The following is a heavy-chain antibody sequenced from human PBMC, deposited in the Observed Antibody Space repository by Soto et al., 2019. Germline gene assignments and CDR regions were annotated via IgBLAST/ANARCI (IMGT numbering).Heavy chain of an antibody. D-gene: IGHD6-13*01. J-gene: IGHJ6*02. CDR3: ARLGVSSSWYTINCYYYGMDV. V-gene: IGHV5-10-1*01. Sequence: PGESLKISCKASGYSFTTYWINWVRQMPGKGLEWMGRIDPSESSSNYSPSFQGHVSISADNSITTAYLQWSSLKASDTAMYYFARLGVSSSWYTINCYYYGMDVWGQGTTVTVSS. CDR1: GYSFTTYW. CDR2: IDPSESSS.